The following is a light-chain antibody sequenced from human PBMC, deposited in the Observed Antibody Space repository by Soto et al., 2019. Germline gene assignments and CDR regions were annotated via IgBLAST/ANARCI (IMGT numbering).Light chain of an antibody. CDR2: AAS. V-gene: IGKV1-39*01. Sequence: DIQMTQSPSSLSASVGDRVTITCRASQTITRYLNWYQQKPGKAPKLLIYAASSLQSGVPSRFSGSGSGTDFTLTISSLQPEDFAIYYCQQSYSTVWTFRQGTKVDIK. CDR1: QTITRY. CDR3: QQSYSTVWT. J-gene: IGKJ1*01.